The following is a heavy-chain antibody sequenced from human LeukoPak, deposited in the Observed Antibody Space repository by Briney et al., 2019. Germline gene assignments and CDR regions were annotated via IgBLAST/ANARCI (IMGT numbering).Heavy chain of an antibody. V-gene: IGHV3-30*04. CDR2: ISYDGSNK. Sequence: GGSLRLSCAASGFTFSSYAMHWVRQAPGKGLEWVAVISYDGSNKYYADSVKGRFTISRDNSKNTLYLQMNSLRAEDTAVYYCARAIVGVTFDYWGQGTLVTVSS. D-gene: IGHD1-26*01. J-gene: IGHJ4*02. CDR1: GFTFSSYA. CDR3: ARAIVGVTFDY.